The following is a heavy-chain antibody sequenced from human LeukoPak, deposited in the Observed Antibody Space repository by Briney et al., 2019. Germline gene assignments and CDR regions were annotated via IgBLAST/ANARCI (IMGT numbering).Heavy chain of an antibody. CDR2: IYYSGST. J-gene: IGHJ4*02. V-gene: IGHV4-59*08. CDR3: ARHGDSYGRPYYFDY. Sequence: SETLSLTCTVSGGSISSYYWSWFRQPPGKGLEWIGHIYYSGSTNYNPSLKSRVTISVDTSKNQFSLKLSSVTAADTAVYYCARHGDSYGRPYYFDYWGQGTLVTVSS. CDR1: GGSISSYY. D-gene: IGHD5-18*01.